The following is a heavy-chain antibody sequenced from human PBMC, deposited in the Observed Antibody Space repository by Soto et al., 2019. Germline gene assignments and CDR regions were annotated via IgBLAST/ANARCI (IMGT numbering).Heavy chain of an antibody. CDR3: AKGVRKDWNEMEV. Sequence: EVQLVESGGGLVQPGRSLKLSCAGFGFTFDDYTMHWVRQAPRKGLEWVSGISWNSGKLGYADSVKGRFTISRDNARNTLYLQMNSLRAEDTALYYCAKGVRKDWNEMEVWGQGTTVNVSS. CDR1: GFTFDDYT. CDR2: ISWNSGKL. D-gene: IGHD1-1*01. J-gene: IGHJ6*02. V-gene: IGHV3-9*01.